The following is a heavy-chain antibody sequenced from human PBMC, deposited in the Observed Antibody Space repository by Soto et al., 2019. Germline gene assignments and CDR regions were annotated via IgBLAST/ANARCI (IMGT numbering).Heavy chain of an antibody. Sequence: GGSLRLSCAASGFTFSSSGMHWVRQAPGKGLEWVAVTSFDGSSGYYADSVRGRFTISRDNSNNTLYLQMNSLRAEDTAVYYCAKSPQAVAGYFDYWGQGT. D-gene: IGHD6-19*01. CDR2: TSFDGSSG. V-gene: IGHV3-30*18. J-gene: IGHJ4*02. CDR1: GFTFSSSG. CDR3: AKSPQAVAGYFDY.